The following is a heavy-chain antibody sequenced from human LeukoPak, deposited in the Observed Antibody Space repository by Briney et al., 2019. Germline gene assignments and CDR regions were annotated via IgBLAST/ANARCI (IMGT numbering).Heavy chain of an antibody. CDR2: ISWDGGST. CDR1: GFTFDDYT. V-gene: IGHV3-43*01. CDR3: AKVRRDGYNYAFDI. D-gene: IGHD5-24*01. J-gene: IGHJ3*02. Sequence: GGSLRLSCAASGFTFDDYTMHWVRQAPGKGLEWVSLISWDGGSTYYADSVKGRFTISRDNSKNSLYLQMNSLRTEDTALYYCAKVRRDGYNYAFDIWGQGTMVTVSS.